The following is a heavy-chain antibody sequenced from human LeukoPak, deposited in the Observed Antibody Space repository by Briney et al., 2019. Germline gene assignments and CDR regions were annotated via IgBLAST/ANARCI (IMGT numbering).Heavy chain of an antibody. D-gene: IGHD2-2*01. CDR3: ARHGTYQLLLSGAFDI. V-gene: IGHV4-38-2*01. CDR2: IYHSGST. CDR1: GYSISSGYY. Sequence: SATLSLTSAVAGYSISSGYYWGWIRQPPGKGLEWIGSIYHSGSTYYNPSLKSRVTISVDTSKNQFSLKLSSVTAADTAVYYCARHGTYQLLLSGAFDIWGQGTMVTVSS. J-gene: IGHJ3*02.